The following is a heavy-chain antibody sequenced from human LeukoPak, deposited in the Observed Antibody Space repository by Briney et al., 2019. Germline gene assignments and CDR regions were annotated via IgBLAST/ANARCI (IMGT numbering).Heavy chain of an antibody. D-gene: IGHD4-11*01. CDR2: IGSSSGTI. J-gene: IGHJ4*02. V-gene: IGHV3-48*04. Sequence: GGSLRLSRAASGFTFTTYWMSWVRQAPGKGLEWVSYIGSSSGTISYADSVKGRFTISRDNAKNSLFLQMDSLRAEDTAVYYCARGLRTAYNYFDYWGQGTQITVSS. CDR3: ARGLRTAYNYFDY. CDR1: GFTFTTYW.